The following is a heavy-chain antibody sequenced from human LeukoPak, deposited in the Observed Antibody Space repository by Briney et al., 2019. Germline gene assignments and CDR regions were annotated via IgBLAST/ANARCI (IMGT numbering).Heavy chain of an antibody. Sequence: SETLSLTCVVNGGSLSGFYRNWIRQPPGKGLEWIGDVHHSGGTNYNPSLESRVTISLDTSKNVVSLKLTSVTAADTAFYYCARSAYDYVWGTLGYWGQGTLVTVSS. CDR3: ARSAYDYVWGTLGY. J-gene: IGHJ4*02. V-gene: IGHV4-34*01. CDR2: VHHSGGT. D-gene: IGHD3-16*01. CDR1: GGSLSGFY.